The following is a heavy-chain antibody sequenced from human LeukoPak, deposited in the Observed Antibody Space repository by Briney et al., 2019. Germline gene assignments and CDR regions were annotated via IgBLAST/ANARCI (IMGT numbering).Heavy chain of an antibody. V-gene: IGHV4-59*08. D-gene: IGHD3-22*01. CDR2: IYYSGST. CDR1: GGSISSYY. CDR3: AGRLNYYDSSGYYYDTFDY. Sequence: PSETLSLTCTVSGGSISSYYWSWIRQPPGKGLEWIGYIYYSGSTNYNPSLKSRVTISVDTSKNQFSLKLSSVTAADTAVYYCAGRLNYYDSSGYYYDTFDYWGQGTLVTVSS. J-gene: IGHJ4*02.